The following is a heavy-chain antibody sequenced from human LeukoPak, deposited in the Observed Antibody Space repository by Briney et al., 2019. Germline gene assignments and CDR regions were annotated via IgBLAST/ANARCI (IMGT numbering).Heavy chain of an antibody. CDR3: AAPGVPAATYYFDY. Sequence: GGSLRLSCAASGFTFSSYAMHWVRQAPGKGLEWVAVISHDGSNKYSADSVKGRFTISRDNSKNTVYLQMNSLRAEDTAVYYCAAPGVPAATYYFDYWGQGTLVTVSS. CDR2: ISHDGSNK. D-gene: IGHD2-2*01. V-gene: IGHV3-30-3*01. CDR1: GFTFSSYA. J-gene: IGHJ4*02.